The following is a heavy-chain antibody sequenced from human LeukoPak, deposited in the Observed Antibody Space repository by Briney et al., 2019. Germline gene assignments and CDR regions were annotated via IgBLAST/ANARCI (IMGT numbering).Heavy chain of an antibody. CDR2: IRSYPYGATT. CDR3: TRDNLPIVVVTPPFDF. CDR1: GFTFADYG. Sequence: GGSLRLSCTTSGFTFADYGVTWVRQAPGKGLEWVGSIRSYPYGATTEYGASAKGRFSISRDDSRRTAYLQMNYLRPEDTGVYYCTRDNLPIVVVTPPFDFWGQGTLVTVSS. D-gene: IGHD2-21*02. J-gene: IGHJ4*02. V-gene: IGHV3-49*04.